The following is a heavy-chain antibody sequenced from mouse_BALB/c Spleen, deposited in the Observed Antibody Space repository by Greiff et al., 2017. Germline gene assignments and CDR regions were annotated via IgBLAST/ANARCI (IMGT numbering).Heavy chain of an antibody. CDR3: AGGGGLRRGAWFAY. V-gene: IGHV1-4*01. CDR1: GYTFTSYT. CDR2: INPSSGYT. D-gene: IGHD2-2*01. Sequence: QVQLQQSGAELARPGASVKMSCKASGYTFTSYTMHWVKQRPGQGLEWIGYINPSSGYTNYNQKFKDKATLTADKSSSTAYMQLSSLTSEDSAVYYCAGGGGLRRGAWFAYWGQGTLVTVSA. J-gene: IGHJ3*01.